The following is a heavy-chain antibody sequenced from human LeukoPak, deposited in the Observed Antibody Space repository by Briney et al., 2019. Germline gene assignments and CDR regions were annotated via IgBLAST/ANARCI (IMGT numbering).Heavy chain of an antibody. D-gene: IGHD5-18*01. CDR1: GLTFGSYA. CDR3: AKDGHSGYIYGQYYFDY. J-gene: IGHJ4*02. CDR2: TSGSGGST. Sequence: PGGSLRLSCAASGLTFGSYAMSWVRQAPGKGLEWVSATSGSGGSTYYADSVKGRFTISRDNSKNTLYLQMNSLRAEDTAVYYCAKDGHSGYIYGQYYFDYWGQGTLVTVSS. V-gene: IGHV3-23*01.